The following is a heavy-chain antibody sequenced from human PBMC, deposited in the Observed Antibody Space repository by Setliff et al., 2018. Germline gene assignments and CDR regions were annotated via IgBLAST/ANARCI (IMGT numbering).Heavy chain of an antibody. D-gene: IGHD3-16*01. CDR3: ERLRGAFDF. CDR2: IYYSGST. Sequence: SETLSLTCTVSGGSISSYYWSWIRQPPGRRLEWIGYIYYSGSTNYNPSLESRVTISVDKSKNHFSLRLNSATAADTAVYYCERLRGAFDFWGQGTLVTVSS. J-gene: IGHJ4*02. V-gene: IGHV4-59*01. CDR1: GGSISSYY.